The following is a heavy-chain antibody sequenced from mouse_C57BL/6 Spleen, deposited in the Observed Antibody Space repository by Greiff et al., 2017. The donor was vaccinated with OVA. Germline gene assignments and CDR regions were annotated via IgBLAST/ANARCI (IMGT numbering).Heavy chain of an antibody. CDR1: GFTFSDYG. D-gene: IGHD2-4*01. CDR3: ARAYDYDGAALFAY. Sequence: EVKLQESGGGLVKPGGSLKLSCAASGFTFSDYGMHWVRQAPEKGLEWVAYISSGSSTIYYADTVKGRFTISRDNAKNTLFLQMTSLRSEDTAMYYCARAYDYDGAALFAYWGQGTLVTVSA. CDR2: ISSGSSTI. J-gene: IGHJ3*01. V-gene: IGHV5-17*01.